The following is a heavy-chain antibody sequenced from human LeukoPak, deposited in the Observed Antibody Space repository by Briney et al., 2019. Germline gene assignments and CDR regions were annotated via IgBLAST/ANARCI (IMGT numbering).Heavy chain of an antibody. J-gene: IGHJ4*02. CDR2: LSSSSSYT. V-gene: IGHV3-11*05. D-gene: IGHD5-12*01. Sequence: GGSLRLSCAASGXTFSDYYVSWIRQAPGKGLEWVSYLSSSSSYTDYADSVKGRFTISRDNAKNSLNLQMNSLRAEDTAVYYCARDSGYSGYSDYWGQGTLVTVSS. CDR3: ARDSGYSGYSDY. CDR1: GXTFSDYY.